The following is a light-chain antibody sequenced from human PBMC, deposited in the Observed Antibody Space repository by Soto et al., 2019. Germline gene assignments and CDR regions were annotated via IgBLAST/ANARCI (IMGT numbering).Light chain of an antibody. J-gene: IGKJ3*01. CDR3: QKCDYLPI. CDR1: QDIGNS. Sequence: DIQMTQSPPSLSASVGDRVTITCQASQDIGNSLNWFQHKPGKAPKLLIYDASILEAGVPSRFSGSGSGTHFTFTISSLQPEDVATYYCQKCDYLPIFGPGTTVDFK. V-gene: IGKV1-33*01. CDR2: DAS.